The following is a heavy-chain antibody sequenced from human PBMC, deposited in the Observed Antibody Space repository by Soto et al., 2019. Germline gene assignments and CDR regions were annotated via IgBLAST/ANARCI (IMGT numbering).Heavy chain of an antibody. J-gene: IGHJ4*02. Sequence: TGGSLRLSCEASGFTFSSSSMNWVRLAPGKGLEWISYISGTTSTTYYADSVKGRFTMSRDNAKNSVYLQMNSLRVEDTAVYYCARDLGHYDSSGYFDSWGQGTQVTVSS. V-gene: IGHV3-48*01. CDR1: GFTFSSSS. CDR2: ISGTTSTT. CDR3: ARDLGHYDSSGYFDS. D-gene: IGHD3-22*01.